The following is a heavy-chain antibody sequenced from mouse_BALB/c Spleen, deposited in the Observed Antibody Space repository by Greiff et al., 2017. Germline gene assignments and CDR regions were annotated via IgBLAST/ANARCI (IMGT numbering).Heavy chain of an antibody. CDR2: INPSSGYT. V-gene: IGHV1-4*02. D-gene: IGHD1-1*01. CDR3: ARYGHYYGRDYYAMDY. Sequence: QVQLQQSAAELARPGASVKMSCKASGYTFTSYTMHWVKQRPGQCLEWIGYINPSSGYTEYNQKFKDKTTLTADKSSSTAYMQLSSLTSEDSAVYYCARYGHYYGRDYYAMDYWGQGTSVTVSS. CDR1: GYTFTSYT. J-gene: IGHJ4*01.